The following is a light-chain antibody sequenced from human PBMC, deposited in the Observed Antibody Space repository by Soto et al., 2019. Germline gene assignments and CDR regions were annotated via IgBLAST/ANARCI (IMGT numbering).Light chain of an antibody. Sequence: DIQMTQSPSSLSSSLGDRVTITFLASQSISSYLNWYQQRPGKAPKLLIYDASSLESGVPSRFSGSGSGTTFTLTISSLQSDDFATYYCLQYNGYYRTFGQGTKVDIK. CDR3: LQYNGYYRT. CDR1: QSISSY. V-gene: IGKV1-5*01. CDR2: DAS. J-gene: IGKJ1*01.